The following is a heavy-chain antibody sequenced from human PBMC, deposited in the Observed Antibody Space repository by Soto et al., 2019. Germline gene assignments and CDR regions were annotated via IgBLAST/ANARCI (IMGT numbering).Heavy chain of an antibody. J-gene: IGHJ6*03. D-gene: IGHD3-3*01. CDR2: IYYSGST. V-gene: IGHV4-59*01. CDR3: ARVAHDFWSGFPPHGDYYYYYMDV. CDR1: GGSISSYY. Sequence: SETLSLTCTVSGGSISSYYWSWIRQPPGKGLEWIGYIYYSGSTNYNPSLKSRVTISVDTSKNQFSLKLSSVTAADTAVYYCARVAHDFWSGFPPHGDYYYYYMDVWGKATTVTVSS.